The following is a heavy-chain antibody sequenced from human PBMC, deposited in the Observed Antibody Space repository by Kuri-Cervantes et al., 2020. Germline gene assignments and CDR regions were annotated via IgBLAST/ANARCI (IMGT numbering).Heavy chain of an antibody. CDR1: GGSISSGDYY. CDR3: ARQYYDRGGAFDI. V-gene: IGHV4-30-4*08. CDR2: IYYSGST. D-gene: IGHD3-10*02. Sequence: SETLSLTCTVSGGSISSGDYYWSWIRQPPGKGLEWIGYIYYSGSTYYNPSLKSRVTISVDTSKNQFSLKLSSVTAADTAVYYCARQYYDRGGAFDIWGQGTMVTVSS. J-gene: IGHJ3*02.